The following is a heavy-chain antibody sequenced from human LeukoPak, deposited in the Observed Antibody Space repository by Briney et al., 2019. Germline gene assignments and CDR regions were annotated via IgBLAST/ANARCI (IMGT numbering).Heavy chain of an antibody. CDR1: GGSISSGGYY. CDR2: IYYSGST. Sequence: SETLSLTCTVSGGSISSGGYYWSWIRQHPGKGLEWIGYIYYSGSTYYNPSLKSRVTISVDTSENQFSLKLSSVTAADTAVYYCARDSVFGVASYGMDVWGQGTTVTVSS. J-gene: IGHJ6*02. D-gene: IGHD3-3*01. V-gene: IGHV4-31*03. CDR3: ARDSVFGVASYGMDV.